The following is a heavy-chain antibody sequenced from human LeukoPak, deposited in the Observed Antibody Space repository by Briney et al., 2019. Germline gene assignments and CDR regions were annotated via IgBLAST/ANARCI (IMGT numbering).Heavy chain of an antibody. CDR3: VKDPNGDYDY. CDR1: GFTFSSYG. V-gene: IGHV3-30*02. Sequence: PGGSLRLSCAASGFTFSSYGMHWVRQAPGKGLEWVAFIRYDGSNKYYADSVRGRFTISRDNSKNTLYLQMNSLRAEDTAVYYCVKDPNGDYDYWGQGTLVTVSS. J-gene: IGHJ4*02. CDR2: IRYDGSNK. D-gene: IGHD4-17*01.